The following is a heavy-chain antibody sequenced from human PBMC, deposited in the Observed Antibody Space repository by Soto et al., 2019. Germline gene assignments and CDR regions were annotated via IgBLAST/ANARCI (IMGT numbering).Heavy chain of an antibody. J-gene: IGHJ5*02. CDR1: GYTFTGYY. V-gene: IGHV1-2*04. CDR2: INPNSGGT. Sequence: ASVKVSCKASGYTFTGYYMHWVRQAPGQGLEWMGWINPNSGGTNYAQKFQGWVTMTRDTSISTAYMELSRLRSDDTAVYYCARAGAYGDYKINWFDPWGQGTLVTVSS. CDR3: ARAGAYGDYKINWFDP. D-gene: IGHD4-17*01.